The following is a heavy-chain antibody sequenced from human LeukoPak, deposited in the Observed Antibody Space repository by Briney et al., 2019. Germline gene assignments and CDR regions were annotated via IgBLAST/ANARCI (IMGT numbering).Heavy chain of an antibody. V-gene: IGHV1-69*04. Sequence: SVKISCKASGGTFSSYAISWVRQAPGQGLEWMGRIIPILGIANYAQKFQGRVTITADKSTGTAYMELSSLRSEDTAVYYCARDLVQLERRYYGMDVWGQGTTVTVSS. CDR1: GGTFSSYA. J-gene: IGHJ6*02. CDR3: ARDLVQLERRYYGMDV. CDR2: IIPILGIA. D-gene: IGHD1-1*01.